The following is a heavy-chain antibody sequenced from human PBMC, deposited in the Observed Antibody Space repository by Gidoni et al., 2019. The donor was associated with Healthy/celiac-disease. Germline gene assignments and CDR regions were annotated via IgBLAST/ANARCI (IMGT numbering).Heavy chain of an antibody. V-gene: IGHV3-64D*06. Sequence: EVQLVESGGGLVQPGGSLILSCSASGFTFSSYAMHWVRQASGKGMEYVSAISSNGGSTYYADSVKGRFTISRDNSKNTLYLQMSSLRAEDTAVYYCVKDWGILTGKNWFDPWGQGTLVTVSS. D-gene: IGHD3-9*01. J-gene: IGHJ5*02. CDR1: GFTFSSYA. CDR2: ISSNGGST. CDR3: VKDWGILTGKNWFDP.